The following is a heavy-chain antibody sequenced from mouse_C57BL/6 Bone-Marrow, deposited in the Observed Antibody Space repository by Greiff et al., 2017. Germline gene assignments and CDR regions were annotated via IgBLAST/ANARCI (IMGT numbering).Heavy chain of an antibody. V-gene: IGHV7-3*01. CDR3: ARSSYYYGGFAY. J-gene: IGHJ3*01. Sequence: EVMLVESGGGLVQPGGSLSLSCAASGFTFTDYYMSWVRQPPGKALAWLGFIRNKANGYTTEYSASVKGRFTISRDNSQSILYLQMNALRAEDSATYYCARSSYYYGGFAYWGQGTLVTVSA. CDR1: GFTFTDYY. CDR2: IRNKANGYTT. D-gene: IGHD1-1*01.